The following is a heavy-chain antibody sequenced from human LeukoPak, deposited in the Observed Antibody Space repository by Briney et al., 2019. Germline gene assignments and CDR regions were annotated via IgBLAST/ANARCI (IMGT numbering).Heavy chain of an antibody. V-gene: IGHV3-21*01. D-gene: IGHD4-17*01. CDR1: GFPFSTYS. Sequence: GGSLRLSCAASGFPFSTYSMNWVRQAPGQGLEWVSSISSSSSNTHYADSVKGRFTISRDNAKNSLYLQMNSLRDEDTAVYYCVYGDNRGYWGQGTLVTVSS. CDR3: VYGDNRGY. J-gene: IGHJ4*02. CDR2: ISSSSSNT.